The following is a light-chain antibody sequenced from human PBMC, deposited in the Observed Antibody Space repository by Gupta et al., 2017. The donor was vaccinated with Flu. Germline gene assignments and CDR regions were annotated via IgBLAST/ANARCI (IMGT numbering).Light chain of an antibody. V-gene: IGKV1-16*01. CDR2: GAS. CDR1: QDISNY. Sequence: DIRMTQSPASLSASVGDRVTLTCRASQDISNYLGWYQQKPGKAPKSVIYGASGLQTAVPSTFSGSGSGTDFTLTIISRQPQDFAIYYCQQENESPCTFGHGTKVDFK. CDR3: QQENESPCT. J-gene: IGKJ3*01.